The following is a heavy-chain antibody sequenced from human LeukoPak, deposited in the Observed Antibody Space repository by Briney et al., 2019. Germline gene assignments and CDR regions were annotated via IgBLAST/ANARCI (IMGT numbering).Heavy chain of an antibody. Sequence: TGGSLRLSCAASGFTFSSYAMSWVRQAPGKGLEWVSAISGSGGSTYYGDSVKGRFTISRDNSKNTLYLQMNSLRAEDTAVYYCAKDSPYYYGSGSYSLPFDYWGQGTLVTVSS. CDR2: ISGSGGST. V-gene: IGHV3-23*01. CDR3: AKDSPYYYGSGSYSLPFDY. D-gene: IGHD3-10*01. CDR1: GFTFSSYA. J-gene: IGHJ4*02.